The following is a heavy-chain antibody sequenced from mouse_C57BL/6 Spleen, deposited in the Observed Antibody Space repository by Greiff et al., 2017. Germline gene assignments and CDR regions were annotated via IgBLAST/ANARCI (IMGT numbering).Heavy chain of an antibody. CDR2: ISDGGSYT. Sequence: EVQGVESGGGLVKPGGSLKLSCAASGCTFSSYAMSWVRQTPEKRLEWVATISDGGSYTYYPDNVKGRFTISRDNAKNNLYLQMSHLKSEDTAMYYCARDGDDGYFFDYWGQGTTLTVSS. CDR3: ARDGDDGYFFDY. V-gene: IGHV5-4*01. J-gene: IGHJ2*01. D-gene: IGHD2-3*01. CDR1: GCTFSSYA.